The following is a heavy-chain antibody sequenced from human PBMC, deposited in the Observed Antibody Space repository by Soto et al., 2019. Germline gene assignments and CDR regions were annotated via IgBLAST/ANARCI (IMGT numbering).Heavy chain of an antibody. CDR1: GYTFSNYG. CDR2: ISAFNGDT. Sequence: QVQLVQSGVEVKKPGASVKVSCKASGYTFSNYGLTWVRQAPGQGLEWMGWISAFNGDTNYAQKFQDRLTMTTDTSTSTAYMELRSLRSDDTAVYYCTRGGALPGIDYWGQGTLVTVSS. J-gene: IGHJ4*02. D-gene: IGHD3-3*02. V-gene: IGHV1-18*01. CDR3: TRGGALPGIDY.